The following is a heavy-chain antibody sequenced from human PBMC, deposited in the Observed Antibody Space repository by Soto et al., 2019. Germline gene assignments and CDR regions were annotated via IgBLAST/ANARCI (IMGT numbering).Heavy chain of an antibody. Sequence: GGSLRLSCAASGFTFSSYSMNWVRQAPGKGLEWVSSISSSSSYIYYAESVKGRFTISRDNAKNSLYLQMNSLRAEDTAVYYCARGPLTDAFDIWGQGTMVTVSS. CDR2: ISSSSSYI. CDR1: GFTFSSYS. J-gene: IGHJ3*02. CDR3: ARGPLTDAFDI. D-gene: IGHD7-27*01. V-gene: IGHV3-21*01.